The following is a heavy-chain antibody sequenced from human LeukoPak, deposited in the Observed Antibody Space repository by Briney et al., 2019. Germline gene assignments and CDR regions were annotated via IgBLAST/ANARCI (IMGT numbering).Heavy chain of an antibody. CDR3: ARGDSSGYYPNFDY. V-gene: IGHV3-11*01. CDR2: ISSRRNII. Sequence: GGSLRLSCAASGFTFSDYYMSWIRQAPGKGLEWISYISSRRNIIYYADSVKGRFTISRDNAKNSLYLQMNSLRAEDTAVYYCARGDSSGYYPNFDYWGQGTLVTVSS. D-gene: IGHD3-22*01. CDR1: GFTFSDYY. J-gene: IGHJ4*02.